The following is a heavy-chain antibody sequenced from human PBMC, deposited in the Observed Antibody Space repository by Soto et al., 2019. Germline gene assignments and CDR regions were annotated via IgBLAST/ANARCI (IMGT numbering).Heavy chain of an antibody. D-gene: IGHD3-22*01. J-gene: IGHJ4*02. Sequence: EVQLVESGGGLAKPGGSLRLSCVGSGFSFTNAWMTWVRQAPGKGLEWVGHIKSRTDGGTTDYAAPVKGRFTISRDDSKNTLYLQMNSLKTEDTAVYSCATEFYSNGYNYWGQGTLVTVSS. CDR2: IKSRTDGGTT. CDR3: ATEFYSNGYNY. CDR1: GFSFTNAW. V-gene: IGHV3-15*01.